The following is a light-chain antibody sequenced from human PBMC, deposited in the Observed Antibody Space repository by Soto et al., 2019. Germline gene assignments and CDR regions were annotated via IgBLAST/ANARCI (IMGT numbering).Light chain of an antibody. CDR1: QGISNY. CDR2: AAS. CDR3: QKYNNAPWT. Sequence: DIQMTQSPSSLSASVGDRVTITCRASQGISNYLAWYQQKPGKVPKLLIYAASTLQSGVPSRFRGSGSGTDCTLTISSLQPEDVANYYCQKYNNAPWTFGQGTKVEIK. V-gene: IGKV1-27*01. J-gene: IGKJ1*01.